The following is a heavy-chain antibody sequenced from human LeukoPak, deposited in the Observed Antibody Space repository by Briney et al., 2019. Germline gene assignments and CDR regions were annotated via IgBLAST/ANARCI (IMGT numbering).Heavy chain of an antibody. J-gene: IGHJ6*02. CDR1: GYTFTNYY. Sequence: ASVKVSCKASGYTFTNYYMHWVRQAPGQGLEWMGIVNPSGGSTIYAQKFQGRVSMTRDTSTSTVYMELSSLRSEDTAVYYCARDPVGVRYNYYGMDVWGQGTTVTVSS. V-gene: IGHV1-46*01. D-gene: IGHD2-8*01. CDR3: ARDPVGVRYNYYGMDV. CDR2: VNPSGGST.